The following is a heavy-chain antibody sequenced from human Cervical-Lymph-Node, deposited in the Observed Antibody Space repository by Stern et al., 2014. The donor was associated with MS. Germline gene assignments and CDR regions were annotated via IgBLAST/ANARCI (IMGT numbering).Heavy chain of an antibody. V-gene: IGHV3-33*01. D-gene: IGHD3-9*01. CDR2: IWPAGSKT. CDR1: RLTFSFYG. CDR3: VRDVRMTGVPYS. Sequence: VQLVQSGGGVVQPGRSLRLSCAASRLTFSFYGMHWVRQAPGKGLEWVSVIWPAGSKTYYADSVRGRFTISRNNANNTLYLQMDSLRVEDTALYYCVRDVRMTGVPYSWGRGTLVTVSS. J-gene: IGHJ4*02.